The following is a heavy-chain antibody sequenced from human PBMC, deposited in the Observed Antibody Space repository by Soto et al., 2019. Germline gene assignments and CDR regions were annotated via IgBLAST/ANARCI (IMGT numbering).Heavy chain of an antibody. Sequence: PGGSLRLSCAASGFTFSSYAMSWVRQAPGKGLEWVSAISGSGGSTYYADSVKGRFTISRDNSKNTLYLQMNSLRAEDTAVYYCAKDRCYYDFWSGYCREYYFDYWGQGTLVTVSS. CDR2: ISGSGGST. CDR3: AKDRCYYDFWSGYCREYYFDY. V-gene: IGHV3-23*01. CDR1: GFTFSSYA. J-gene: IGHJ4*02. D-gene: IGHD3-3*01.